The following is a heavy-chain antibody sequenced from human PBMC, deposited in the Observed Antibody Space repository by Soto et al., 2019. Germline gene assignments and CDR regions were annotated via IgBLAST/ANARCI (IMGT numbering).Heavy chain of an antibody. J-gene: IGHJ4*02. CDR2: ISGSGGST. CDR3: AKSLPTGYYGSGSYPPDY. D-gene: IGHD3-10*01. CDR1: GFTFSSYA. Sequence: EVQLLESGGGLVQPGGSLRLSCAASGFTFSSYAMSWVRQAPGKGLEWVSAISGSGGSTYYADSVKGRFTISRDNSKNTLYLQMNSLRAEDTAVYYCAKSLPTGYYGSGSYPPDYWGQGTLVTVSS. V-gene: IGHV3-23*01.